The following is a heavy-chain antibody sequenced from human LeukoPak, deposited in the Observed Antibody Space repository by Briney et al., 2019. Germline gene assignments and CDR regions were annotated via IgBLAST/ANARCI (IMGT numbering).Heavy chain of an antibody. CDR3: ARGKELSSGWYVAFPDYYYYYYMDV. J-gene: IGHJ6*03. D-gene: IGHD6-19*01. Sequence: PSETLSLTCTVSGGFISSYYLSWIRQPPGKGPEWIGYIYYSGSTNYNPSLKSRVTISVDTSKNQFSLKLSSVTAADTAVYYCARGKELSSGWYVAFPDYYYYYYMDVWGKGTTVTVSS. CDR2: IYYSGST. V-gene: IGHV4-59*01. CDR1: GGFISSYY.